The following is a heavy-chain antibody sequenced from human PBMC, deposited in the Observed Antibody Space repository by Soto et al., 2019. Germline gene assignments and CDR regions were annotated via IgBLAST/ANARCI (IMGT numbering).Heavy chain of an antibody. D-gene: IGHD3-9*01. J-gene: IGHJ5*02. Sequence: HVQLMQSGGGVVQPGMSLKLSCVASGFTFSSYVFYWLRQAPGKGLEWVSLVSYHGVTRMYGESVTGRFTISRDFSKSTLDLYLDDLRREDPAVYYRVRYGAEGLTIAHYYFAPWGQGAQVSVAS. CDR3: VRYGAEGLTIAHYYFAP. V-gene: IGHV3-30-3*01. CDR1: GFTFSSYV. CDR2: VSYHGVTR.